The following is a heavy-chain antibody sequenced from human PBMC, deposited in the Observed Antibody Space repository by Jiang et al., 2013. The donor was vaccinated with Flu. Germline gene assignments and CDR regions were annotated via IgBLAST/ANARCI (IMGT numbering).Heavy chain of an antibody. Sequence: QLVESGGGVIRPGGSLRLSCAASGFTFDNYGMSWVRQAPGKGLEWVSVIDWKGGSTGYADSVKGRFTISRDNAKNSLYLQMNSLRVEDTALYHCARDSRAGTLYYYGMDVWGQGTT. CDR2: IDWKGGST. D-gene: IGHD6-19*01. V-gene: IGHV3-20*01. CDR3: ARDSRAGTLYYYGMDV. CDR1: GFTFDNYG. J-gene: IGHJ6*02.